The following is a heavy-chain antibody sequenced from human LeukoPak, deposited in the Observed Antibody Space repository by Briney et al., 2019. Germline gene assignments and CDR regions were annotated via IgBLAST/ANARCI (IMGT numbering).Heavy chain of an antibody. Sequence: PGGSLRLSCAASGFTFSSYWMSWVRQAPGKGLEWVANIKQDGSEKYYVDSVKGRFTISRDNAKNSLYLQMNSLRAEDTAVYYCARERGVGARNGIDYWGQGTLVTVSS. CDR2: IKQDGSEK. V-gene: IGHV3-7*01. CDR1: GFTFSSYW. J-gene: IGHJ4*02. D-gene: IGHD1-26*01. CDR3: ARERGVGARNGIDY.